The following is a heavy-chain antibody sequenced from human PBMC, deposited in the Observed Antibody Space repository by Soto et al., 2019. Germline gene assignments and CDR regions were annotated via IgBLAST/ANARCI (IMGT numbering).Heavy chain of an antibody. CDR1: GGSISSYY. Sequence: SETLSLTCTVSGGSISSYYWSWIRQPPGKGLEWIGYIYYSGSTNYNPSLKSRVTISVDTSKNQFSLKLSSVTAADTAVYYCAMCLPGIAVFDYWGQGTLVTVSS. CDR3: AMCLPGIAVFDY. J-gene: IGHJ4*02. D-gene: IGHD6-19*01. V-gene: IGHV4-59*01. CDR2: IYYSGST.